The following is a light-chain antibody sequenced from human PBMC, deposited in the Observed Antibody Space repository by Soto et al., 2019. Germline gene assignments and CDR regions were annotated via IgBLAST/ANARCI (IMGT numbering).Light chain of an antibody. Sequence: QSVLTQPPSVSGAPGQRVTISCTGSSSNIGAGFDVHWYQHLPGTAPKLLIYGNINRPSGVPDRFSGSKSGTSASLAITGLQAEDEADYYCQSYDRSLSYVFGTGTNVTVL. CDR2: GNI. CDR1: SSNIGAGFD. J-gene: IGLJ1*01. CDR3: QSYDRSLSYV. V-gene: IGLV1-40*01.